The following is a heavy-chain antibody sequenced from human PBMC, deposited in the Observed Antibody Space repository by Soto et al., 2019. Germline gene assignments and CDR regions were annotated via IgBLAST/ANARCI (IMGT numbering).Heavy chain of an antibody. CDR2: IFSNDEK. V-gene: IGHV2-26*01. CDR1: GFSLSNARMG. D-gene: IGHD2-2*02. J-gene: IGHJ5*02. Sequence: SGPTLVNPTETLTLTCTVSGFSLSNARMGVSWIRQPPGKALEWLAHIFSNDEKSYSTSLKSRLTISKDTSKSQVVLTMTNMDPVDTATYYCARTRTRLGYCSSTSCYIPSWFDPWGQGTLVTVS. CDR3: ARTRTRLGYCSSTSCYIPSWFDP.